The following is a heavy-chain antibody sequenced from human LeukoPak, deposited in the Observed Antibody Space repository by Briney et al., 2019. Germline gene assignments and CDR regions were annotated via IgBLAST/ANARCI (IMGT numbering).Heavy chain of an antibody. D-gene: IGHD5-18*01. CDR3: ARDRVDAAMATSYYYYYMDV. Sequence: ASVKVSCKASGGTFSSYAISWVRQAPGQGLGWVGGVSPIFGTANYAQKFQGRVTITADESTSTAYMELSSLRSEDTAVYYCARDRVDAAMATSYYYYYMDVWGKGTTVTVSS. CDR2: VSPIFGTA. CDR1: GGTFSSYA. V-gene: IGHV1-69*13. J-gene: IGHJ6*03.